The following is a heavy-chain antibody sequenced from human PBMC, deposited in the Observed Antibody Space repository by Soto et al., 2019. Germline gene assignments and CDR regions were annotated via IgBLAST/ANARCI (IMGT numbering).Heavy chain of an antibody. V-gene: IGHV2-70*01. Sequence: SGPTLVNPTQTLTLTCTFSGFSLSTSGMCVSWIRQPPGKALEWLALIDWDDDKYYSTSLKTRLTIPKDTSKNQVVLTMTDMDPVDIATYYCARMAIDGDLSPRPGSGSYYDLKAYYYGMDVWGQGTTVTVSS. CDR1: GFSLSTSGMC. CDR3: ARMAIDGDLSPRPGSGSYYDLKAYYYGMDV. J-gene: IGHJ6*02. CDR2: IDWDDDK. D-gene: IGHD3-10*01.